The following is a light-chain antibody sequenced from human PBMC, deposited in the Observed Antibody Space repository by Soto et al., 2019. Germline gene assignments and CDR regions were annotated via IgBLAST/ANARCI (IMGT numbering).Light chain of an antibody. CDR1: SGHSSYA. V-gene: IGLV4-69*01. CDR3: QTWDTGIRVV. CDR2: LNSDGSH. Sequence: QLVLTQSPSASASLGASVKLTCTLKSGHSSYAIAWHQQQPEKGPRYLMKLNSDGSHSKGDGIPDRFSGSSSGAERYLTISSLQSEDEADYYCQTWDTGIRVVFGGGTKLTVL. J-gene: IGLJ2*01.